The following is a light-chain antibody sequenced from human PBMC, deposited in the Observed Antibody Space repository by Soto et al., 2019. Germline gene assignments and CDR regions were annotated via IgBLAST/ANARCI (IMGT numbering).Light chain of an antibody. J-gene: IGLJ2*01. CDR2: SNN. CDR3: ATWDDSLTGVV. CDR1: NSNIEINT. Sequence: QSVLTQRPSASGTPGQRVTISCSGSNSNIEINTVNWYQHLPGTAPKLLIYSNNQRPSGVPDRFSGSKSGTSASLAISGLQSEDEADYYCATWDDSLTGVVFGGGTKVTVL. V-gene: IGLV1-44*01.